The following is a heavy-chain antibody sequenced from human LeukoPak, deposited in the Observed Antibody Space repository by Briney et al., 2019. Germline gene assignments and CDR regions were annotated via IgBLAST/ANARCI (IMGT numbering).Heavy chain of an antibody. CDR1: GFTFDDYA. CDR2: ISWNSGSI. V-gene: IGHV3-9*01. D-gene: IGHD1-26*01. Sequence: GGSLRLSCAASGFTFDDYAMHWVRQAPGKGLEWVSGISWNSGSIGYADSVKGRFTISRDNAKNSLYLQMDSLRAEDTALYYCAKGWGAFDYWGQGTLVTVSS. CDR3: AKGWGAFDY. J-gene: IGHJ4*02.